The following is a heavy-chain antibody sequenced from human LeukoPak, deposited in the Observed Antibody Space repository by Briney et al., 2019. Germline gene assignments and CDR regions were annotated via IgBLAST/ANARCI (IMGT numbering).Heavy chain of an antibody. CDR2: IYYSGRT. Sequence: TSETLSLTCSVSGGSISSSSYYWGWIRQPPGKGLEWIGTIYYSGRTYYTPTLKSRFTMSVDTSKNEFSLRLSSVTAADTAVYYCERHRSLSIAAPFDYWGQGTLVTVSS. V-gene: IGHV4-39*01. CDR1: GGSISSSSYY. J-gene: IGHJ4*02. D-gene: IGHD6-25*01. CDR3: ERHRSLSIAAPFDY.